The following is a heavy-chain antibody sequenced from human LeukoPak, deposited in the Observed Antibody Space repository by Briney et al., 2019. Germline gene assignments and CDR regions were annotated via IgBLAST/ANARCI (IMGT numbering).Heavy chain of an antibody. D-gene: IGHD6-13*01. CDR1: GYSFTTYW. V-gene: IGHV5-51*01. J-gene: IGHJ4*02. CDR3: ARHFRQQIDY. CDR2: IYPHDSDT. Sequence: GESLKISCKGSGYSFTTYWIGWVRQMPGKGLEWMGIIYPHDSDTRYSPSFQGQVTISADKSSNTAYLQWTSLKASDTAMYYCARHFRQQIDYWGPGTRVTVSS.